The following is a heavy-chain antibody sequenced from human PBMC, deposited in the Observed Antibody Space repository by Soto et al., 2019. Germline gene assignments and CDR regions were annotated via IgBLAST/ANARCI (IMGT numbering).Heavy chain of an antibody. D-gene: IGHD4-17*01. Sequence: QVQLVQSGAEVKKPGASVKVSCKASGYTFTSYYMHWVRQAPGQGLEWMGIINPSGGSTSYAQKFQGRVTMTRDTSTSTVYMELSSLRSEDTAVYYCARVRPARDYGGIDFDYRGQGTLVTVSS. J-gene: IGHJ4*02. CDR1: GYTFTSYY. CDR3: ARVRPARDYGGIDFDY. CDR2: INPSGGST. V-gene: IGHV1-46*01.